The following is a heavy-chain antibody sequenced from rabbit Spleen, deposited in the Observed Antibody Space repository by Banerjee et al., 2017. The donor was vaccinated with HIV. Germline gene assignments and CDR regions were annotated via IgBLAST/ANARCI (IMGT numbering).Heavy chain of an antibody. CDR2: IDPVFGIT. Sequence: QEQLVESGGGLVQPGGSLKLPCKASGFDFSSYGVSWVRQAPGKGLEWIGYIDPVFGITYYANWVNGRFSISRENAQNTVFLQMTSLTAADTATYFCARDGAGGSYFALWGPGTLVTVS. J-gene: IGHJ4*01. D-gene: IGHD8-1*01. V-gene: IGHV1S47*01. CDR3: ARDGAGGSYFAL. CDR1: GFDFSSYG.